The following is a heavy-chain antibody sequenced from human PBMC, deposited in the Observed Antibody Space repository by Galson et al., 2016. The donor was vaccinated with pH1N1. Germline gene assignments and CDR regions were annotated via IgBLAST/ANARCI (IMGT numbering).Heavy chain of an antibody. CDR2: INQDGSKK. J-gene: IGHJ4*02. CDR1: RFTFNTFW. CDR3: VKQIGGSGAY. Sequence: SLRLSCAASRFTFNTFWMSWVRQAPGKGLEWVANINQDGSKKYYVDSVKGRFTISRDNAKNSVYLQMNSLRVEDAALYYCVKQIGGSGAYWGQGTLVTVSS. V-gene: IGHV3-7*01. D-gene: IGHD3-16*01.